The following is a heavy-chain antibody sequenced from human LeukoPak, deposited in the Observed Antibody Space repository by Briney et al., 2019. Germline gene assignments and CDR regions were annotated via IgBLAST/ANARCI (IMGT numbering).Heavy chain of an antibody. V-gene: IGHV1-18*01. CDR2: ISAYNGNT. CDR3: ARCYGDYLGLDFDY. J-gene: IGHJ4*02. CDR1: GYTFASYG. D-gene: IGHD4-17*01. Sequence: ASVKVSCKASGYTFASYGISWVRQAPGQGLEWMGWISAYNGNTNYAQKLQGRVTMTTDTSTSTAYMELRSLRSDDTAVYYCARCYGDYLGLDFDYWGQGTLVTVSS.